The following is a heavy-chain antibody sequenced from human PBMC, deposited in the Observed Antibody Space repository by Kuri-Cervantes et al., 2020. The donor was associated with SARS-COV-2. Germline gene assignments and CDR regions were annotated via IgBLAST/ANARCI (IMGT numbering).Heavy chain of an antibody. Sequence: SETLSLTCTVSGGSISSYYWSWIRQPPGKGLEWIGYIYYSGSTNYNPSLKSRATISVDTSKNQFSLKLSSVTAADTAVYYCAHIVPKTMEFDYWGQGTLVTVSS. D-gene: IGHD3-10*01. CDR1: GGSISSYY. CDR3: AHIVPKTMEFDY. V-gene: IGHV4-59*01. J-gene: IGHJ4*02. CDR2: IYYSGST.